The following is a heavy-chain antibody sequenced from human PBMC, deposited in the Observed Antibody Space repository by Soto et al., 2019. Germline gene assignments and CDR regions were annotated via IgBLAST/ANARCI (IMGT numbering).Heavy chain of an antibody. Sequence: GGSLRLSXTASGFTFGGSAMSWVRQTPGKGLEWVSPISGRGDSTFYEDSAKGRFTLSSATSTNKLNLQMNSLRPEATAAYDYYKVGGTDRVDDAYATHVWGQGTTVTVSS. CDR3: YKVGGTDRVDDAYATHV. CDR1: GFTFGGSA. J-gene: IGHJ6*02. CDR2: ISGRGDST. D-gene: IGHD2-15*01. V-gene: IGHV3-23*01.